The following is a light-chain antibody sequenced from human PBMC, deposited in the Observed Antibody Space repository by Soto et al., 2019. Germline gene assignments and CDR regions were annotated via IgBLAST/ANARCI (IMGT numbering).Light chain of an antibody. CDR1: QSIGNW. J-gene: IGKJ1*01. CDR3: QQYSSYWT. CDR2: AAS. Sequence: DIQMTQSPSTLSASVGDRVTITCRASQSIGNWLAWYQQKPGKAPKVLIYAASDLKSGVPSRLRGSGSGAEYTLTISSLQPDDSATYNCQQYSSYWTFGQGTKVEV. V-gene: IGKV1-5*01.